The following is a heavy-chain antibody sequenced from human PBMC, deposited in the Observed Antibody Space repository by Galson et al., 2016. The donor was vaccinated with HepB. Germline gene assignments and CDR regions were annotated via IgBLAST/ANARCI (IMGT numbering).Heavy chain of an antibody. CDR1: GFSFSAYW. J-gene: IGHJ6*02. CDR2: IKHDGSEK. Sequence: SLRLSCAASGFSFSAYWMSWVRQSPGKGLARVANIKHDGSEKYYVDSVKGRFTISRDNARNSLYLQVNGLRADDTAVYYCARDRLTSVTRHWTGTTYSYYGMDVWGQGTTVTVSS. CDR3: ARDRLTSVTRHWTGTTYSYYGMDV. D-gene: IGHD1-14*01. V-gene: IGHV3-7*03.